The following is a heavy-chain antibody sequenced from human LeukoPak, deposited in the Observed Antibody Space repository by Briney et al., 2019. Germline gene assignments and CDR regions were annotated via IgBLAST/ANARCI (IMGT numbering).Heavy chain of an antibody. V-gene: IGHV4-4*02. CDR3: ARVGAAAGILGFDY. CDR2: IYHSGST. J-gene: IGHJ4*02. D-gene: IGHD6-13*01. CDR1: GGSISSSNW. Sequence: SETLSLTCAVSGGSISSSNWWSWVRQPPGRGLEWIGEIYHSGSTNYNPSLKSRVTISVDKSKNQFSLKLSSVTAADTAVYYCARVGAAAGILGFDYWGQGTLVTVSS.